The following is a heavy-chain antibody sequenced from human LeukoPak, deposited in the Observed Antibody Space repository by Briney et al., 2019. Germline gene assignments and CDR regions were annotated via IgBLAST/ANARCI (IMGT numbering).Heavy chain of an antibody. J-gene: IGHJ4*02. CDR1: GFTFSSYA. CDR3: AKVFEGIAVAGTLDY. Sequence: GGSLRLSCAASGFTFSSYAMSWVRQAPGKGLEWVSAISGSGGSTYSADSVKGRFTISRDNSKNTLYLQMNSLRAEDTAVYYCAKVFEGIAVAGTLDYWGQGTLVTVSS. V-gene: IGHV3-23*01. CDR2: ISGSGGST. D-gene: IGHD6-19*01.